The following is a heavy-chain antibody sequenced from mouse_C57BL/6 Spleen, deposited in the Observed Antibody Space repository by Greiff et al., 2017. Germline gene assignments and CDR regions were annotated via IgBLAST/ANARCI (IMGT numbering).Heavy chain of an antibody. J-gene: IGHJ4*01. D-gene: IGHD2-2*01. V-gene: IGHV1-76*01. CDR2: IYPGSGNT. CDR3: ARSSYGYDVDYYAMDY. CDR1: GYTFTDYY. Sequence: VQLQQSGAELVRPGASVKLSCKASGYTFTDYYINWVKQRPGQGLEWIARIYPGSGNTYYNEKFKGKATLTAEKSSSTAYMQLSSLTSEDSAVYFCARSSYGYDVDYYAMDYWGQGTSVTVSS.